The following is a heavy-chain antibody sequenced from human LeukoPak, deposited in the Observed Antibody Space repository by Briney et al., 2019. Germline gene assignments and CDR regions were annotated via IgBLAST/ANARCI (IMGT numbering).Heavy chain of an antibody. CDR2: IYHSGST. D-gene: IGHD1-26*01. V-gene: IGHV4-38-2*02. Sequence: KASETLSLTCTVSGYSISSGYYWGWIRQPPGKGLEWIGSIYHSGSTYYNPSLKSRVTISVDTSKNQFSLKLSSVTAADTAVYYCARHSRGSYDVRYWFDPWGQGTLVTVSS. CDR1: GYSISSGYY. CDR3: ARHSRGSYDVRYWFDP. J-gene: IGHJ5*02.